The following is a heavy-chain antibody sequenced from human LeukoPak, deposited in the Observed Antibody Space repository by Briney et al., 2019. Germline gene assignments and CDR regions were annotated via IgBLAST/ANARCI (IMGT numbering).Heavy chain of an antibody. D-gene: IGHD2-15*01. J-gene: IGHJ4*02. CDR3: ARDPGYCSGGSCYSFLY. V-gene: IGHV3-11*06. Sequence: GGSLRLSCAASGFTFSDYYMSWIRQAPGKGLEWVSYISSSSSYTNYADSVKGRFTISRDNSKNTLYLQMNSLRAEDTAVYYCARDPGYCSGGSCYSFLYWGQGTLVTVSS. CDR1: GFTFSDYY. CDR2: ISSSSSYT.